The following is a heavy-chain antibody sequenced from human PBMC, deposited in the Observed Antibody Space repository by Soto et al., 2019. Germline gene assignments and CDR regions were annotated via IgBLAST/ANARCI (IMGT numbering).Heavy chain of an antibody. J-gene: IGHJ4*02. CDR2: IYYSGIT. CDR3: ARHGSN. CDR1: GVSISNSSYY. Sequence: QLQLQESGPGLVKPSETLSLTCTVSGVSISNSSYYWGWIRRPPGKGLEWIGTIYYSGITYYNPSLKSRVTNSVDTSMNQFSLKLTSVTAADTAVYYCARHGSNWGQGTLVTVSS. V-gene: IGHV4-39*01.